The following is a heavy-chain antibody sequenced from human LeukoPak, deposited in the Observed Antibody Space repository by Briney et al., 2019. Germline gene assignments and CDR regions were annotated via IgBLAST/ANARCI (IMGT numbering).Heavy chain of an antibody. CDR2: TYYSGST. Sequence: SETLSLTCTVSGGSISSYYWSWIRQPPGKGLEWIGYTYYSGSTNYNRSLKSRVTISVDTSKNQFPLKLSSVTAADTAVYYCARVYYSSSYDYWYFDLWGRGTLVTVSS. D-gene: IGHD6-13*01. CDR3: ARVYYSSSYDYWYFDL. V-gene: IGHV4-59*01. CDR1: GGSISSYY. J-gene: IGHJ2*01.